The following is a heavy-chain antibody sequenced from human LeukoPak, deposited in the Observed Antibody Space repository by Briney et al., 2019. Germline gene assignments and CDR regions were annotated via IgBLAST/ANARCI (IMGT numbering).Heavy chain of an antibody. CDR1: GGSISSYY. D-gene: IGHD4-17*01. V-gene: IGHV4-59*08. J-gene: IGHJ4*02. Sequence: PSETLSLTCTVSGGSISSYYWSWIRQPPGKGLEWIGYIYYSGSTNYNPSLKSRVTISVDTSKNQFSLKLSSVTAADTAVYYCARHHDYGDCHFDYWGQGTLVTVSS. CDR2: IYYSGST. CDR3: ARHHDYGDCHFDY.